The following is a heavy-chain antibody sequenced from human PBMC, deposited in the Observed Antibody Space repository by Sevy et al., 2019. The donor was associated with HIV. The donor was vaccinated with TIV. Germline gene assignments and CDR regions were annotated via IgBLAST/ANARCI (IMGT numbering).Heavy chain of an antibody. J-gene: IGHJ5*02. CDR2: ISWNSGSV. CDR3: AKGPGGT. Sequence: GGSLRLSCAASGFNFADYAMDWVRQAPGKGLEWVSGISWNSGSVGYADSVKGRFTISRDNAKNSLYMQMNSLRAEDTALYYCAKGPGGTWGKGTLVTVSS. V-gene: IGHV3-9*01. CDR1: GFNFADYA.